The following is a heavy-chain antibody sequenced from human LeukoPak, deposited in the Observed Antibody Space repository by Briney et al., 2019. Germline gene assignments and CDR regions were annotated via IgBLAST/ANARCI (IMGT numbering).Heavy chain of an antibody. J-gene: IGHJ4*02. D-gene: IGHD3-22*01. CDR3: ARAAYESNGYTANHDY. V-gene: IGHV3-72*01. Sequence: GGSLRLSCAVSGYPFSDHYIDWVRQAPGKGLEWVGQTRNKANNYATEYAASIKGRFIISGDDSRNSVYLQMNSLKTEDTAVYYCARAAYESNGYTANHDYWGQGTLVTVSS. CDR2: TRNKANNYAT. CDR1: GYPFSDHY.